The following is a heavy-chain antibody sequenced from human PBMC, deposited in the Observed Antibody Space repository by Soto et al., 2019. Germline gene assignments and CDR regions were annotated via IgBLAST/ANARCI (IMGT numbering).Heavy chain of an antibody. J-gene: IGHJ6*02. D-gene: IGHD3-16*02. CDR1: GDTDTNYV. Sequence: SVKVSCKASGDTDTNYVISWVRQAPGQGLEWMGGIFPKFGTTYSAQKLQDRLTITADESTSTVYMQLSSLRLDDTAVYYCEAEMTFGKLSVVWGQGTTVTV. CDR3: EAEMTFGKLSVV. CDR2: IFPKFGTT. V-gene: IGHV1-69*13.